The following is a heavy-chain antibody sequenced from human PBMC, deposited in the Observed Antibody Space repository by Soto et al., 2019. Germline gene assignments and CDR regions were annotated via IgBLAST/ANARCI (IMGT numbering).Heavy chain of an antibody. Sequence: EVQLVESGGGLVKPGGSLRLSCAASGFTFSSYSMNWVRQAPGKGLEWVSSISSSSSYIYYADSVKGRFTISRDNAKNSLYLQMNSLRAEDTAVYYCARDSGSMSGTATPSYFDLWGRGTLVTVSS. D-gene: IGHD1-1*01. CDR2: ISSSSSYI. V-gene: IGHV3-21*01. CDR1: GFTFSSYS. CDR3: ARDSGSMSGTATPSYFDL. J-gene: IGHJ2*01.